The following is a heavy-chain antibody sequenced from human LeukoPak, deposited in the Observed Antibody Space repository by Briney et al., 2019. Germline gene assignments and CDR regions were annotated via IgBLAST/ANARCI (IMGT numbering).Heavy chain of an antibody. V-gene: IGHV4-59*01. CDR1: GGSISSYY. CDR2: IYYSGST. CDR3: ARSVAPYNWFDP. Sequence: PSETLSLTCTVSGGSISSYYWSWIRQPPGKGLEWIGYIYYSGSTNYNPSLKSRVTISVDTSKNQFSLKLSPVTAADTAVYYCARSVAPYNWFDPWGQGTLVTVSS. J-gene: IGHJ5*02.